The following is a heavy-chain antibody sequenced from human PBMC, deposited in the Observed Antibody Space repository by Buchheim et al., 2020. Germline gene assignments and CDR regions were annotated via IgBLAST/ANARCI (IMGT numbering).Heavy chain of an antibody. CDR1: GFMFDKFA. CDR3: ARDRYQLMVYDFEF. CDR2: IFWNSDRT. Sequence: VNLVESGGGLVQPGRTLRLSCAASGFMFDKFAMHWVRQTPGKGLEWGSGIFWNSDRTNYADSVKGRFTISSDNSKNSLHIRINNLTPEDTAIYYCARDRYQLMVYDFEFWGQGAL. J-gene: IGHJ4*02. D-gene: IGHD5/OR15-5a*01. V-gene: IGHV3-9*01.